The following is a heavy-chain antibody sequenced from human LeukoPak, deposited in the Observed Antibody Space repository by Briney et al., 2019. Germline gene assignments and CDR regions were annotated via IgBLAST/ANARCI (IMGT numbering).Heavy chain of an antibody. V-gene: IGHV4-30-2*01. Sequence: KSSETLSLTCAVSGGSISSGGYSWSWIRQPPGKGLEWIGYIYHSGSTYYNPSLKSRVTISVDRSKNQFSLKLSSVTAADTAVYYCARAPAYCGGDCYLYYFDYWGQGTLVTVSS. CDR2: IYHSGST. CDR3: ARAPAYCGGDCYLYYFDY. D-gene: IGHD2-21*02. J-gene: IGHJ4*02. CDR1: GGSISSGGYS.